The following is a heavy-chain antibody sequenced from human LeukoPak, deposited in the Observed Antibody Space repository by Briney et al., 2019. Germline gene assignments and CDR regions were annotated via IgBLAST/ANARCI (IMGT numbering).Heavy chain of an antibody. D-gene: IGHD2-21*02. Sequence: SVKVSCKASGFTFTSSAMQWVRQARGQRLEWIGWIVVGSGNTNYAQKFKERVTITRDMSTSTAYMELSSLRSEDPAVYNCAADIVVVTATRDLDAFDIWGQGTMVTVSS. CDR3: AADIVVVTATRDLDAFDI. CDR2: IVVGSGNT. CDR1: GFTFTSSA. J-gene: IGHJ3*02. V-gene: IGHV1-58*02.